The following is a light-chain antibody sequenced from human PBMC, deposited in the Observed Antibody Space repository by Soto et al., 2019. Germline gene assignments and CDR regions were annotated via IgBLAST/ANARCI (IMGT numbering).Light chain of an antibody. CDR1: SSDVGGYNY. J-gene: IGLJ2*01. Sequence: QSALTQPASVSGSPAQSITISCTGTSSDVGGYNYVSWYQQHPGIAPKLMISEVSNRPSGVSNRFSGSKSGNTASLTISGLQAEDEADYYCSSYTSSSTLVFGGGTKVTVL. CDR2: EVS. V-gene: IGLV2-14*01. CDR3: SSYTSSSTLV.